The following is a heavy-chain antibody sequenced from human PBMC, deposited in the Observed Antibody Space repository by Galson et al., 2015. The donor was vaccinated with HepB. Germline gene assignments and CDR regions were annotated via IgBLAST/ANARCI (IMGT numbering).Heavy chain of an antibody. V-gene: IGHV3-33*01. Sequence: SLRLSCAASGFTFSSYGMHWVRQAPGKGLEWVAVIWYDGSNKYYADSVKGRFTISRDNSKNTLYLQMNSLRAEDTAVYYCARDLVVVPAARPPYYYYYGMDVWGQGTTVTVSS. CDR2: IWYDGSNK. D-gene: IGHD2-2*01. CDR3: ARDLVVVPAARPPYYYYYGMDV. J-gene: IGHJ6*02. CDR1: GFTFSSYG.